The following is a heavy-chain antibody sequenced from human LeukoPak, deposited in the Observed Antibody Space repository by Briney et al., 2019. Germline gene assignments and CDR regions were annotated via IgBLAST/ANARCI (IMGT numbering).Heavy chain of an antibody. CDR2: IIPIFGTA. V-gene: IGHV1-69*13. CDR1: GGTFSSYA. Sequence: SVKVSCKASGGTFSSYAISWVRQAPGQGLKWMGGIIPIFGTANYAQKFQGRVTITADESTSTAYMELSSLRSEDTAVYYCARDSTGIAAYYGMDVWGQGTTVTVSS. CDR3: ARDSTGIAAYYGMDV. D-gene: IGHD6-13*01. J-gene: IGHJ6*02.